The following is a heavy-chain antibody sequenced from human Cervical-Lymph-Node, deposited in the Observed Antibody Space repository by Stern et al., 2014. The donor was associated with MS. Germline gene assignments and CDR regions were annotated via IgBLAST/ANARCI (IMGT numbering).Heavy chain of an antibody. J-gene: IGHJ5*02. V-gene: IGHV1-18*04. CDR2: ISTYNGDT. CDR3: AREKVRFDP. Sequence: QVQLVQSGAEVKKPGASVKVSCKASGYTFTNFEISWVRQAPGQGLEWMGWISTYNGDTNSAQKFQGRVTMTTDTSTTTAYLELRSLRSDDPAVYYCAREKVRFDPWGQGTLVTVSS. CDR1: GYTFTNFE.